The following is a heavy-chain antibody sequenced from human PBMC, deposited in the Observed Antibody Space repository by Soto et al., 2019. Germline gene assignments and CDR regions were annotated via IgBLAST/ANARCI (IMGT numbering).Heavy chain of an antibody. CDR2: IYSGGST. J-gene: IGHJ6*02. CDR3: ARDRGRYYDSSGSPTYYYYGMDV. Sequence: EVQLVETGGGLIQPGGSLRLSCAASGFTVSSNYMSWVHQAPGKGLEWVSVIYSGGSTYYADSVKGRFTISRDNSKNTLYLQMNSLRAEDTAVYYCARDRGRYYDSSGSPTYYYYGMDVWGQGTTVTVSS. CDR1: GFTVSSNY. V-gene: IGHV3-53*02. D-gene: IGHD3-22*01.